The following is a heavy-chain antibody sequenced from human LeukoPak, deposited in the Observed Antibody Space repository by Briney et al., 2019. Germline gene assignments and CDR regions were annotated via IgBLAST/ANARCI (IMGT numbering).Heavy chain of an antibody. CDR2: IYYSGST. D-gene: IGHD3-16*01. V-gene: IGHV4-39*01. Sequence: PSETLSPTCTVSGGSISSSSYYWGWIRQPPGKGLEWIGSIYYSGSTYYNPSLKSRVTISVDTSKNQFSLKLSSVTAADTAVYYCARLYVYYYYMDVWGKGTTVTVSS. J-gene: IGHJ6*03. CDR1: GGSISSSSYY. CDR3: ARLYVYYYYMDV.